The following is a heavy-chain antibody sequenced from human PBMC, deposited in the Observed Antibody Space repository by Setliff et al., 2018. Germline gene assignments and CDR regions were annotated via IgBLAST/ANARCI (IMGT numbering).Heavy chain of an antibody. Sequence: PSETLSLTCTVSGGSISSSIYYWSWIRQPAGKGLEWIGHIYSSGSTNYNPSLKSRVTISVDRSKNQFSLKLSSVIAADTAVYYCARDLYSSSSGGFYYYYYYMDVWGKGTTVTVSS. CDR1: GGSISSSIYY. D-gene: IGHD6-6*01. CDR2: IYSSGST. CDR3: ARDLYSSSSGGFYYYYYYMDV. V-gene: IGHV4-61*09. J-gene: IGHJ6*03.